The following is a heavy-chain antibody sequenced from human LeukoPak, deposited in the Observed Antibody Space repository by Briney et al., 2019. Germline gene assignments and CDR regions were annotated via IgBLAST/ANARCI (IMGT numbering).Heavy chain of an antibody. CDR1: GGSISSSSYY. J-gene: IGHJ4*02. Sequence: SETLPLTCTVSGGSISSSSYYWGWIRQPPGKGLEWIGSIYYSGSTYYNPSLKSRVTISVDTSKNQFSLKLSSVTAADTAVYYCAGGTAMVPGYWGQGTLVTVSS. CDR3: AGGTAMVPGY. CDR2: IYYSGST. D-gene: IGHD5-18*01. V-gene: IGHV4-39*07.